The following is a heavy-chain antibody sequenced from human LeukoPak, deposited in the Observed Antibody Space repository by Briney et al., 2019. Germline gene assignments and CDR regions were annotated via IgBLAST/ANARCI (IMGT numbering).Heavy chain of an antibody. V-gene: IGHV3-7*01. CDR1: GFTFSSFW. D-gene: IGHD3-22*01. CDR3: ARGWSDYFDSSGYKDYYMDV. J-gene: IGHJ6*02. CDR2: INQDGSEK. Sequence: GGSLRLSCEVSGFTFSSFWMNWVRQAPGKGLEWVANINQDGSEKYYVDSVKGRFTISRDNAKNSLYLQMNSLRAEDTAVYCCARGWSDYFDSSGYKDYYMDVWGQGTTVTVSS.